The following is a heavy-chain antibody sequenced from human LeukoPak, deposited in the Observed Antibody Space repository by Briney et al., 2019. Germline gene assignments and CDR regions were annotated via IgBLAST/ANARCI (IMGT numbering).Heavy chain of an antibody. D-gene: IGHD5-18*01. CDR3: ARDRYLTAMGPGRFDY. J-gene: IGHJ4*02. Sequence: ASVKVSCKASGYTFTGYYMHWVRQAPGQGLEWMGIINPSGGSTSYAQKFQGRVTMTRDMSTSTVYMELSSLRSEDTAVYYCARDRYLTAMGPGRFDYWGQGTLVTVSS. V-gene: IGHV1-46*01. CDR2: INPSGGST. CDR1: GYTFTGYY.